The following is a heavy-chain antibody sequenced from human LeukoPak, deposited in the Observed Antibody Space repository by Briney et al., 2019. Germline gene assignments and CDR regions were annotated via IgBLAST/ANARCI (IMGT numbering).Heavy chain of an antibody. J-gene: IGHJ3*02. D-gene: IGHD3-10*01. V-gene: IGHV3-7*01. CDR1: EFTFRTYW. CDR2: IKQDGSEK. CDR3: ARLRITMVRGVNLDAFDI. Sequence: GGSLRLSCAASEFTFRTYWMSWVRQAPGKGLEWVANIKQDGSEKYYVDSVKGRFTISRDNAKNSLYLQMNSLRAEDTAVYYCARLRITMVRGVNLDAFDIWGQGTMVTVSS.